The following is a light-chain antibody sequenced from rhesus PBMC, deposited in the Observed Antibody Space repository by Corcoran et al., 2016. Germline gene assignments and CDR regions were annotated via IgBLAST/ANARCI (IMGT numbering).Light chain of an antibody. J-gene: IGKJ3*01. CDR2: DAS. Sequence: DIQMTQSPSSLSASVGDTVTITCRASQGISSYLNWFQQTPGKAPKLLISDASSLESGVPSRLSGSGSGTDVTLTISSLQPEDFAAYYCLKHNSYPFTFGPGTKLDI. V-gene: IGKV1-28*03. CDR1: QGISSY. CDR3: LKHNSYPFT.